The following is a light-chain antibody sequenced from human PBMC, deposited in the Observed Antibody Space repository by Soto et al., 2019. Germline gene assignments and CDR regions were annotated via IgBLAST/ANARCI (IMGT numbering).Light chain of an antibody. V-gene: IGKV3-15*01. CDR1: QSVGGN. Sequence: EIVMTQSPATLSVSPGERATLSCRASQSVGGNLAWYQQKPGQAPRLLIYGASTRATGIPARFSGSGSGTEFTLTISSLQSEDFAVYYCQQYNNWPITFGQGTRLEIK. CDR3: QQYNNWPIT. CDR2: GAS. J-gene: IGKJ5*01.